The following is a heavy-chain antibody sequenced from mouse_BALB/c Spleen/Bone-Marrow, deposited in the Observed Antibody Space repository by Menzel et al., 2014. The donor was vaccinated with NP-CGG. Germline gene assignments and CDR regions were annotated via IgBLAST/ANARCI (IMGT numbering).Heavy chain of an antibody. J-gene: IGHJ2*01. CDR3: ARDAGRGNFDY. CDR2: SRNRRNDYTT. V-gene: IGHV7-1*02. Sequence: EVMLVESGGGLVQPGGSLRLSCATSGFTFSDFYMEWVRRPPGKRLEWIAASRNRRNDYTTEYSASVKGRFIVSRDTSQSILYLQMNALRAEDTAIYYCARDAGRGNFDYWGQGTTLTVSS. CDR1: GFTFSDFY. D-gene: IGHD4-1*01.